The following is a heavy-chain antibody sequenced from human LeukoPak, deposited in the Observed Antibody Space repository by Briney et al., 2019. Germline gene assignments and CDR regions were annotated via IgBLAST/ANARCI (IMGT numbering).Heavy chain of an antibody. Sequence: GGSLRLSCAASGFTFSTYAMHWVRQAPGQGLDWVAFIRHDGSIKYYADSVKGRFTISRDNSKNTLYLQMNSLRTEDTAVYYCARGDCSGDCYHPLYYWGQGSLVTVSS. CDR1: GFTFSTYA. CDR3: ARGDCSGDCYHPLYY. D-gene: IGHD2-21*02. J-gene: IGHJ4*02. CDR2: IRHDGSIK. V-gene: IGHV3-30*02.